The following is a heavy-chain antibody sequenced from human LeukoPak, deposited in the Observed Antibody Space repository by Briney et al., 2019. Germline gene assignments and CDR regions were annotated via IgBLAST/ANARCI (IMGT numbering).Heavy chain of an antibody. V-gene: IGHV1-18*01. CDR3: AAGLFTYYYDSSGYSPFDY. Sequence: ASVKVSCKASGYTFTSYGISWVRQAPGQGLEWMGWISAYNGNTNYAQKLQGRVTMTTDTSTSTAYMELRSLRSDDTAVYYCAAGLFTYYYDSSGYSPFDYWGQGTLVTVSS. CDR1: GYTFTSYG. J-gene: IGHJ4*02. D-gene: IGHD3-22*01. CDR2: ISAYNGNT.